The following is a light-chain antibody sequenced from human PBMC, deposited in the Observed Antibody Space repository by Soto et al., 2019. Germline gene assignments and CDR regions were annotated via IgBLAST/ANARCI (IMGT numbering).Light chain of an antibody. CDR3: SSYAGTNIDVV. CDR2: EVN. Sequence: QSALTQPPSESGSPGQSVTISCTGTSSDVGGYVYVSWYQQYPGKAPKLIIYEVNKRTSGVPDRFSGSKSGNTASLTVSGLQAEDEADYYCSSYAGTNIDVVFGGGTKVTVL. J-gene: IGLJ2*01. V-gene: IGLV2-8*01. CDR1: SSDVGGYVY.